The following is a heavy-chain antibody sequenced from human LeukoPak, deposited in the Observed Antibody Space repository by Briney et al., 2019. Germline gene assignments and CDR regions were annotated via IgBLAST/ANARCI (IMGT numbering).Heavy chain of an antibody. CDR2: IYYSGST. CDR1: GGSISSYY. CDR3: ARHRGAYCSGGNCYSSYYFDY. V-gene: IGHV4-59*08. Sequence: PSETLSLTCTLSGGSISSYYWSWIRQPPGKGLEWVAYIYYSGSTSYNPSLKSRVTISVDTSKKQFSLRLSAVTAADTAVYYCARHRGAYCSGGNCYSSYYFDYWGQGTLVTVSS. D-gene: IGHD2-15*01. J-gene: IGHJ4*02.